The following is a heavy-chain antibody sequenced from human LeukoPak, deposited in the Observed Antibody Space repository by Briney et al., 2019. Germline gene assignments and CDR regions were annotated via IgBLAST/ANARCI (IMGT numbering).Heavy chain of an antibody. V-gene: IGHV1-8*01. CDR3: ASFAGDFWSGQNWFDP. CDR2: MNPNSGNT. J-gene: IGHJ5*02. Sequence: ASVKVSCKASGYTFTSYDINWVRQATGQGLEWMGWMNPNSGNTGYAQKFQGRVTMTRNTSISTAYMELSSLRSEDTAVYYCASFAGDFWSGQNWFDPWGQGILVTVSS. D-gene: IGHD3-3*01. CDR1: GYTFTSYD.